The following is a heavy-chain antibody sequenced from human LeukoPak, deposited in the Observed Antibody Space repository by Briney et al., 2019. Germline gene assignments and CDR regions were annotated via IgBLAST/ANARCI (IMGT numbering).Heavy chain of an antibody. CDR1: GYAFNGNY. D-gene: IGHD6-6*01. V-gene: IGHV1-2*06. CDR3: ARENRIAARDNPLNY. Sequence: GASVKVSCKASGYAFNGNYIHWVRQAPGHGLEWMGRINPNSGDTNYAQNFQGRVTMTRDTSISTAYMEVSILTSDDTAVYYCARENRIAARDNPLNYWGQGTLVTVSS. CDR2: INPNSGDT. J-gene: IGHJ4*02.